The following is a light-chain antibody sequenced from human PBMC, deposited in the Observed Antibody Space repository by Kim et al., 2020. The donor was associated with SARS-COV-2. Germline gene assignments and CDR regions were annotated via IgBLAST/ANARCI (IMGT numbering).Light chain of an antibody. Sequence: LSPGQSATLSCRASQIVSCSYLAWYQQKPGPAPRLLIHGASSRTTRSPDRFSGSGSGADFTLTISRLEPEVFAVYYCQKYGSPLYTFGEGTMLQI. J-gene: IGKJ2*01. CDR1: QIVSCSY. CDR3: QKYGSPLYT. CDR2: GAS. V-gene: IGKV3-20*01.